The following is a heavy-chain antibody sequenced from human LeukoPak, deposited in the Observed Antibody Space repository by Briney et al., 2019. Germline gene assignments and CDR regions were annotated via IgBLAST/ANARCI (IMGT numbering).Heavy chain of an antibody. CDR2: ISGSGTI. D-gene: IGHD6-13*01. Sequence: TLSLTCTVSGGSINSYWSWIRQPAGKGLEWIGRISGSGTITYNPALQSRLSISIDTSKNQFSLKLMSVTAADTAVYYCAREHQVGYRIAAAGTSVGYFDYWGQGTLVTASS. V-gene: IGHV4-4*07. J-gene: IGHJ4*02. CDR1: GGSINSY. CDR3: AREHQVGYRIAAAGTSVGYFDY.